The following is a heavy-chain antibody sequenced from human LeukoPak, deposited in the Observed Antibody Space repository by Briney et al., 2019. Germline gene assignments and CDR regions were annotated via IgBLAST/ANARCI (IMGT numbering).Heavy chain of an antibody. CDR3: AKAFDYDILTVYYYFDY. J-gene: IGHJ4*02. CDR2: ISGSGDRT. D-gene: IGHD3-9*01. Sequence: GGTLRLSCAASGFTFSSYGVSWVRQAPGKGLEWVSAISGSGDRTHYADSVKGRFTISRDNSKNTLYVQMNSLRVEDTAVYYCAKAFDYDILTVYYYFDYWGRGPLVPVS. CDR1: GFTFSSYG. V-gene: IGHV3-23*01.